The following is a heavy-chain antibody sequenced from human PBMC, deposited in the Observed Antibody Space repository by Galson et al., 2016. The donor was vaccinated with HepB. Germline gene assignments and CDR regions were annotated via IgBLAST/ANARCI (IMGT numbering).Heavy chain of an antibody. V-gene: IGHV3-30-3*01. Sequence: SLRLSCAASGFTFSSYAMHWVRQAPGKGLEWVAVILYDGSNKYYADSVKGRFTISRDNSKNTLYLQMNSLRAEDTAVYYCAGDEQVWFKGLYYNYYGMDVWGQGTTVTVSS. J-gene: IGHJ6*02. D-gene: IGHD5-18*01. CDR3: AGDEQVWFKGLYYNYYGMDV. CDR1: GFTFSSYA. CDR2: ILYDGSNK.